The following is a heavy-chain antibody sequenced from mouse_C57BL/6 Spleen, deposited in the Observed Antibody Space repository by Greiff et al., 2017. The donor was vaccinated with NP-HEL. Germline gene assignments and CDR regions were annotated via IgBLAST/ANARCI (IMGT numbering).Heavy chain of an antibody. CDR3: ARQGLLLRDYYAMDY. CDR2: ISSGGSYT. V-gene: IGHV5-6*01. J-gene: IGHJ4*01. CDR1: GFTFSSYG. Sequence: EVKLMESGGDLVKPGGSLKLSCAASGFTFSSYGMSWVRQTPDKRLEWVATISSGGSYTYYPDSVKGRFTISRDNAKNTLYLQMSSLKSEDTAMYYCARQGLLLRDYYAMDYWGQGTSVTVSS. D-gene: IGHD1-1*01.